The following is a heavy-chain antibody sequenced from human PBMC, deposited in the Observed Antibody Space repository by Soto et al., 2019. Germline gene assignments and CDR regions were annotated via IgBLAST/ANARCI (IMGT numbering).Heavy chain of an antibody. CDR3: ARRQISPPTRGAASARGGMDV. CDR2: IWNDGNGY. D-gene: IGHD6-13*01. CDR1: GFTFNNYG. J-gene: IGHJ6*02. V-gene: IGHV3-33*01. Sequence: QVQLVESGGGVVQPGRSLRLSCAASGFTFNNYGMHWVRQAPGKGLEWVAVIWNDGNGYYYANSVKGRFTISRDNSKNTLYLQMSSLRVEDTAVYYCARRQISPPTRGAASARGGMDVWGQGPRSPSP.